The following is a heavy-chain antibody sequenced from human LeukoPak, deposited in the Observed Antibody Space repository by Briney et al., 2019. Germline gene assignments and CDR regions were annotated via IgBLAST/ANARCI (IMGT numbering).Heavy chain of an antibody. D-gene: IGHD3-10*01. J-gene: IGHJ3*02. V-gene: IGHV1-2*02. Sequence: ASVKVSCKASGYTFTGYYMHWVRQAPGQGLEWMGWINPNSGGTNYAQKFQGRVTMTRDTSISTAYMELSRLRSDGTAVYYCASPREGMGAFDIWGQGTMVTVSS. CDR1: GYTFTGYY. CDR3: ASPREGMGAFDI. CDR2: INPNSGGT.